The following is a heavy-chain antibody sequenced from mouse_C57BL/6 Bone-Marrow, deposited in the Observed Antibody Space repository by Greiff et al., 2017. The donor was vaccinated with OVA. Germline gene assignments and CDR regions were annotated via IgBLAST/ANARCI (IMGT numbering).Heavy chain of an antibody. V-gene: IGHV5-12*01. D-gene: IGHD6-1*01. CDR3: ARHAPSPYFDY. J-gene: IGHJ2*01. CDR2: ISNGGGST. CDR1: GFTFSDYY. Sequence: EVMLVESGGGLVQPGGSLKLSCAASGFTFSDYYMYWVRQTPEKRLEWVAYISNGGGSTYYPDTVKGRFTISRDNAKNTLYLQMSRLKSEDTAMYYCARHAPSPYFDYWGQGTTLTVSS.